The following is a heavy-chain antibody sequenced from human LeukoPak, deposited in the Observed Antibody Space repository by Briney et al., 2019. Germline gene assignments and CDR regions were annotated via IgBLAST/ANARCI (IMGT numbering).Heavy chain of an antibody. J-gene: IGHJ4*02. CDR3: ARRADYGGNSPFDY. Sequence: GGSLRLSCAASGFTFSDYYMSWLRQAPGKGLEWVSYISSSGSTIYYADSVKGRFTISRDNAKNSLYLQMNSLRAEDTAVYYCARRADYGGNSPFDYWGQGTLVTVSS. V-gene: IGHV3-11*01. CDR2: ISSSGSTI. D-gene: IGHD4-23*01. CDR1: GFTFSDYY.